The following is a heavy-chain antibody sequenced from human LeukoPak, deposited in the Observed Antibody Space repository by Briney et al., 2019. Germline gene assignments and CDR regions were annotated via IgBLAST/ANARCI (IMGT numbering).Heavy chain of an antibody. D-gene: IGHD2-21*02. CDR1: GFTFSSYA. V-gene: IGHV3-30-3*01. CDR2: ISYDGSNK. Sequence: GGSLRLSCAASGFTFSSYAMHWVRQAPGKGLEWVAVISYDGSNKYYADSVKGRFTISRDNSKNTLYLQMNSLRAEDTAVYYCARDSDWAFDNWGQGTLVTVSS. J-gene: IGHJ4*02. CDR3: ARDSDWAFDN.